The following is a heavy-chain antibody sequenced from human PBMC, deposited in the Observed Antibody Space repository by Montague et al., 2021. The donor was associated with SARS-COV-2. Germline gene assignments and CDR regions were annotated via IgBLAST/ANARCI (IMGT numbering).Heavy chain of an antibody. Sequence: SLRLSCPASGLTVSTHYLTWVRQAPGRGLEWVSVIYSGGSTYYADSVKGRFTVSRDNSKNTVYLQMNSLRVEDTAIYYCARDDRRTSKWSYGLDVWGPGTPVTVSS. CDR2: IYSGGST. V-gene: IGHV3-53*01. CDR3: ARDDRRTSKWSYGLDV. D-gene: IGHD2-2*01. CDR1: GLTVSTHY. J-gene: IGHJ6*02.